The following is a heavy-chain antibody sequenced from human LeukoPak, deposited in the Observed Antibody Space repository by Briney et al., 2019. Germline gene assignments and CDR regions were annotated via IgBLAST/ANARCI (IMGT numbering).Heavy chain of an antibody. V-gene: IGHV1-18*01. CDR3: ARVGTGVVAATSAFHY. D-gene: IGHD2-15*01. CDR1: GYTFASYG. Sequence: ASVKVSYKASGYTFASYGISWVRLAPGQGLEWMGWISAYNGNTNYAQKVQGRVTMTTDTSTTTAYMELRSLRSDDTALYYCARVGTGVVAATSAFHYWGQGTLVTVSS. CDR2: ISAYNGNT. J-gene: IGHJ4*02.